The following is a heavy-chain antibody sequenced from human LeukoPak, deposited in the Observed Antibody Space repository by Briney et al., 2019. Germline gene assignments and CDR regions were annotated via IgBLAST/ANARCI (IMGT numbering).Heavy chain of an antibody. CDR1: GYTFTSYG. CDR2: ISTYNGNT. D-gene: IGHD4-17*01. V-gene: IGHV1-18*01. CDR3: ARDSSVTTAYYYYGMDV. J-gene: IGHJ6*02. Sequence: ASVKVSCKTSGYTFTSYGISWVRQAPGQGVEWMGWISTYNGNTNYAQKLQGRVTMTTDTSTSTAYMELRSLRSDDTAVYYCARDSSVTTAYYYYGMDVWGQGTTVTVSS.